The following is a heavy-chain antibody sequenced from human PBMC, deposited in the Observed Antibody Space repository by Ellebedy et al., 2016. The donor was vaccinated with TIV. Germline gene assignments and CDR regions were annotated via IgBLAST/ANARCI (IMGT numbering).Heavy chain of an antibody. D-gene: IGHD2-2*02. CDR3: ARGGCTSTSCYNGKDFDY. CDR1: GFTFGDYW. J-gene: IGHJ4*02. Sequence: GGSLRLXXAVSGFTFGDYWMSWVRQAPGKGLEWVANIKRDGSETYYVDSVRGRFTISRDNAKKSLYLQMNRLRAEDTAVYYCARGGCTSTSCYNGKDFDYWGQGTLVTVSS. V-gene: IGHV3-7*01. CDR2: IKRDGSET.